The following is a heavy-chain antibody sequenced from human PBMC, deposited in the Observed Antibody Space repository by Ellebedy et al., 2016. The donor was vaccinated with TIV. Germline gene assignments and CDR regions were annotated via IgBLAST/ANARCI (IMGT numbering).Heavy chain of an antibody. D-gene: IGHD3-10*01. CDR3: AREGISGIFES. J-gene: IGHJ4*02. Sequence: AASVKVSCKASGGTFSTNGISWLRRAHGQGLDWMGAIVPIFAKSNYAQRFQGRDSITADESTNTVYMEMSSLTAQDTAVYFCAREGISGIFESWGQGSLVIVSS. V-gene: IGHV1-69*13. CDR1: GGTFSTNG. CDR2: IVPIFAKS.